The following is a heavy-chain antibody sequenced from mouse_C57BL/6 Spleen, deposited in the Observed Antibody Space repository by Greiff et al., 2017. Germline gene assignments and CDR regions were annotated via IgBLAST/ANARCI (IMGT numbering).Heavy chain of an antibody. CDR2: IDPSDSYT. V-gene: IGHV1-59*01. D-gene: IGHD2-2*01. J-gene: IGHJ2*01. CDR3: AREEGVTTALGC. CDR1: GYTFTSYW. Sequence: QVQLKESGAELVRPGTSVKLSCKASGYTFTSYWMHWVKQRPGQGLEWIGVIDPSDSYTNYNQKFKGKATLTVDTSTSTAYMQLSSLTSEDSAVYYCAREEGVTTALGCWGQGTTLSVSS.